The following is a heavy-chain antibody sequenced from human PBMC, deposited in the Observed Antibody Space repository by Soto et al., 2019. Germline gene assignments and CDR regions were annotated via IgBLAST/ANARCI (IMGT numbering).Heavy chain of an antibody. J-gene: IGHJ5*02. CDR3: ASDSKGYCSSTSCYPGPTWFDP. CDR1: GDSVSSNSAA. V-gene: IGHV6-1*01. D-gene: IGHD2-2*01. CDR2: TYYRAKWYN. Sequence: SQTLSLTCAISGDSVSSNSAAWNWIRQSPSRGLEWLGRTYYRAKWYNDYAVSVKSRITINPDTSKNLFSLQLNSVTPEDTAVYYCASDSKGYCSSTSCYPGPTWFDPWGQGTVVTVAS.